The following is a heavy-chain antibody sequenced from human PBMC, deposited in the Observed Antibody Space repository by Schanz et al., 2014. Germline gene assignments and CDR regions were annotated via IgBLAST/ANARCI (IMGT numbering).Heavy chain of an antibody. J-gene: IGHJ4*02. CDR2: IWSDGTNE. D-gene: IGHD1-1*01. CDR1: GFMFSSYG. CDR3: AKIERNED. Sequence: QVQLVESGGGVVQPGRSLRLSCAASGFMFSSYGMHWVRQAPGKGLEWVAVIWSDGTNEYYADSVKGRFTISGDSSKYTVYLQMNSLRAEDTAVYFCAKIERNEDWGQGTLVTVSS. V-gene: IGHV3-33*06.